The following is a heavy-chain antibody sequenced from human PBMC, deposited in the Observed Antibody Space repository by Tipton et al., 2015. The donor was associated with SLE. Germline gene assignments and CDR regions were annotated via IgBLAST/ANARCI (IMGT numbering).Heavy chain of an antibody. CDR3: ARGSGSSSAHYYYYMDV. CDR1: GGSISPYC. Sequence: TLSLTCTVSGGSISPYCWSWIRQPPGKGLEWIGYIYYSGSTIYNPSLKSRVTISVDTSKNQFSLKLSSVTAADTAVYYCARGSGSSSAHYYYYMDVWGKGTTVTVSS. J-gene: IGHJ6*03. D-gene: IGHD6-6*01. CDR2: IYYSGST. V-gene: IGHV4-59*01.